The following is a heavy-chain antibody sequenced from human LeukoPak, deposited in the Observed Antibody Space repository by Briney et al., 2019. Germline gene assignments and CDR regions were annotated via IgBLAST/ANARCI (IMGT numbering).Heavy chain of an antibody. J-gene: IGHJ4*02. D-gene: IGHD2-15*01. Sequence: SETLSLTCAVSGYSISSGYYWGWIRQPPGKGLEWIGSIYHSGSTYYNPSLKSRVTISVDTSKNQFSLKLSSVTAADTAIYYCAKDLGRDIAVAVPTTRTDYWGQGTLVTVSS. CDR3: AKDLGRDIAVAVPTTRTDY. CDR2: IYHSGST. CDR1: GYSISSGYY. V-gene: IGHV4-38-2*02.